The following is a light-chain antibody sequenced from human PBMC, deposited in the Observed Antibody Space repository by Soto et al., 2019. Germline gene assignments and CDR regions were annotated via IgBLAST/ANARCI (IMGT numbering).Light chain of an antibody. CDR3: SSYTTSSTYV. J-gene: IGLJ1*01. Sequence: QSALTQPASVSGSPGQSITISCTGTSSDVGANGFVSWCQQHPGKAPKLMMYEVSNRPSGVSDRFSGSKSGNTASLTISGLQAEDEADYYCSSYTTSSTYVFGTGTKVTVL. CDR2: EVS. V-gene: IGLV2-14*01. CDR1: SSDVGANGF.